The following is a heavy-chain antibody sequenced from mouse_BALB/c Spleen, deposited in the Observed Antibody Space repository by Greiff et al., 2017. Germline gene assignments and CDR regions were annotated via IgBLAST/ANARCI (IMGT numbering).Heavy chain of an antibody. CDR1: GYSFTSYW. J-gene: IGHJ4*01. Sequence: VQLKQSGTVLARPGASVKMSCKASGYSFTSYWMHWVKQRPGQGLEWIGAIYPGNSDTSYNQKFKGKAKLTAVTSASTAYMELSSLTNEDSAVYYCARHVTGTDYAMDYWGQGTSVTVSS. CDR2: IYPGNSDT. CDR3: ARHVTGTDYAMDY. D-gene: IGHD4-1*01. V-gene: IGHV1-5*01.